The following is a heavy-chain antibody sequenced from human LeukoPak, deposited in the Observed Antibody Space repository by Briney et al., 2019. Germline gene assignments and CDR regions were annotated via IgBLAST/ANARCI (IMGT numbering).Heavy chain of an antibody. Sequence: PGGSLRLSCAASRFTFSSYSMNWVRQAPGKGLEWVSYITSSSRTINYAESVKGRFTISRDNAKNSLYLQMNSLRAEDTAVYYCARRAYDAFDIWGQGTMVTVSS. J-gene: IGHJ3*02. CDR3: ARRAYDAFDI. V-gene: IGHV3-48*04. CDR2: ITSSSRTI. CDR1: RFTFSSYS.